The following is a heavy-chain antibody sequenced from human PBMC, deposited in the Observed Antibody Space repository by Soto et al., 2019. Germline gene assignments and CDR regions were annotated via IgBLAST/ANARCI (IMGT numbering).Heavy chain of an antibody. J-gene: IGHJ6*02. V-gene: IGHV4-31*03. Sequence: QVQLQESGPGLVKPSQTLSLTCSVSGDSLTRGNYYWGWIRQHPERGLEWIGHIHHRGSTQYNTSLTSRLTISIDTSKNQFSLSLDSVTAADTAVYYCARDRGGEFCKESGIDVWGQGTTVTVSS. CDR2: IHHRGST. CDR1: GDSLTRGNYY. CDR3: ARDRGGEFCKESGIDV. D-gene: IGHD4-17*01.